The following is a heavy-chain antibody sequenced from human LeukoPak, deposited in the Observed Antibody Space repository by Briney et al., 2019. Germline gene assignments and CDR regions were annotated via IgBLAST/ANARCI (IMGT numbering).Heavy chain of an antibody. D-gene: IGHD2-15*01. J-gene: IGHJ4*02. Sequence: GGSLRLSCAASGFTFSSYWMSWVRQAPGKGLEWVANIKQDGSEEYYVDSVKGRFTISRDNAKNSLYLQMNSLRAEDTAVYYCARVFSGCSGGSCYGYWGQGTLVTVSS. CDR1: GFTFSSYW. CDR2: IKQDGSEE. CDR3: ARVFSGCSGGSCYGY. V-gene: IGHV3-7*05.